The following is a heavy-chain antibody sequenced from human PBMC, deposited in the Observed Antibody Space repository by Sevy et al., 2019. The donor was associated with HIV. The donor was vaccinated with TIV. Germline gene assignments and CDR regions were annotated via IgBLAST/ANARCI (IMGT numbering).Heavy chain of an antibody. Sequence: ASVKVSCKASGYTFRSYGISWVRQAPGQGPEWMGWISGYNGNTKFAQRVQDRATMTTDSSTSTAYMELRSLRSDDTATDYCARDGMLIRGMVISSNQYYSGMDVWGQGTTVTGSS. D-gene: IGHD3-3*01. CDR3: ARDGMLIRGMVISSNQYYSGMDV. CDR1: GYTFRSYG. V-gene: IGHV1-18*01. CDR2: ISGYNGNT. J-gene: IGHJ6*02.